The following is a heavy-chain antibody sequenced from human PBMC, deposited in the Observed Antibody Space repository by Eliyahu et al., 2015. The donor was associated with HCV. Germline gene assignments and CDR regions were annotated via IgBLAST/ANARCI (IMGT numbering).Heavy chain of an antibody. CDR1: GFTFSSYS. Sequence: EVQLVESGGGLVKPGGSLRLSCAASGFTFSSYSXXWVRXAPGKGLEWVSSISSSSSYIYYADSVKGRFTISRDNAKNSLYLQMNSLRAEDTAVYYCARDLVVVVAATLPSYYYYGMDVWGQGTTVTVSS. J-gene: IGHJ6*02. V-gene: IGHV3-21*01. CDR2: ISSSSSYI. CDR3: ARDLVVVVAATLPSYYYYGMDV. D-gene: IGHD2-15*01.